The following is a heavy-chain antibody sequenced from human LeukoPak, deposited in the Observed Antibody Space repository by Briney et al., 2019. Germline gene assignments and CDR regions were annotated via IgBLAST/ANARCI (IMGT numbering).Heavy chain of an antibody. CDR3: AREKARDPLGYCSSTSCYTFDY. V-gene: IGHV3-48*01. J-gene: IGHJ4*02. CDR2: ISRDSDIR. CDR1: GFIFGRDS. D-gene: IGHD2-2*02. Sequence: GGSLRLSCAASGFIFGRDSMNWVRQAPGRGLEWISYISRDSDIRYYADSVKGRFTISRDNSKNTLYLQMNSLRAEDTAVYYCAREKARDPLGYCSSTSCYTFDYWGQGTLVTVSS.